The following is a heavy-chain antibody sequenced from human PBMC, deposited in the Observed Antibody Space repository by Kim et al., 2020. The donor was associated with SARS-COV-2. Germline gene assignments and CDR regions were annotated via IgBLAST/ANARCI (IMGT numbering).Heavy chain of an antibody. CDR3: ATHSYGFSPPTSHYYYYGMDV. CDR1: GYSFTSYW. V-gene: IGHV5-51*01. J-gene: IGHJ6*02. CDR2: IYPGDSDT. D-gene: IGHD5-18*01. Sequence: GESLKISCKGSGYSFTSYWIGWVRQMPGKGLEWMGIIYPGDSDTRYSPSFQGQVTISADKSISTAYLQWSSLKASDTAMYYCATHSYGFSPPTSHYYYYGMDVWGQGTTVTVSS.